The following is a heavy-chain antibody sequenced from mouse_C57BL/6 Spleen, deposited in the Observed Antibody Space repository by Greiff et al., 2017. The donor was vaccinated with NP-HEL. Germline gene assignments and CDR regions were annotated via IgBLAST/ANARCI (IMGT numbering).Heavy chain of an antibody. CDR3: VRQGYSSRSYAMDY. D-gene: IGHD1-1*01. Sequence: EVKLVESGGGLVQPKGSLKLSCAASGFSFNTYAMNWVRQAPGKGLEWVARIRSKSNNYATYYADSVKDRFTISRDDSESMLYLQMNNLKTEDTAMYYCVRQGYSSRSYAMDYWGQGTSVTVSS. CDR1: GFSFNTYA. V-gene: IGHV10-1*01. J-gene: IGHJ4*01. CDR2: IRSKSNNYAT.